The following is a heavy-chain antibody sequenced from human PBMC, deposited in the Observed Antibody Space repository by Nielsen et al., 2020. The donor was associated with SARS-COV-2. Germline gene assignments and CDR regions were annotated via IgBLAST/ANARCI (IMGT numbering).Heavy chain of an antibody. CDR2: ISSSSSYI. D-gene: IGHD6-19*01. CDR3: AKRSGYTSGWYGDY. Sequence: WIRQPPGKGLEWVSSISSSSSYIYYADSVKGRFTISRDNAKNSLYLQMNSLRAEDTAVYYCAKRSGYTSGWYGDYWGQGTLVTVSS. V-gene: IGHV3-21*04. J-gene: IGHJ4*02.